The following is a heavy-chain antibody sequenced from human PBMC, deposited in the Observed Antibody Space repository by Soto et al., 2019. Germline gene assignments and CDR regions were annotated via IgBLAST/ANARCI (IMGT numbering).Heavy chain of an antibody. CDR1: GYTFTSYY. CDR2: INPSGGRT. J-gene: IGHJ1*01. Sequence: QVQLVQSGAEVKKPGASVKVSCKASGYTFTSYYMHWVRQAPGQGLEWMGIINPSGGRTSYAQKFQGRGTMTRDTSTSTVYMELSSLRSEDTAVYYCARGLPRGYFQHWGQGTLVTVSS. CDR3: ARGLPRGYFQH. V-gene: IGHV1-46*03.